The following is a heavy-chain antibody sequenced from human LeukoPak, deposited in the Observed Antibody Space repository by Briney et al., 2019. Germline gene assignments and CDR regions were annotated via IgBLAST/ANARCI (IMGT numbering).Heavy chain of an antibody. D-gene: IGHD6-19*01. V-gene: IGHV3-53*01. Sequence: GGSLRLSCAASGFSFSNNYMTWVRQAPGKGLEGVSVIYSGGDAYYADSVKGRFTISRDNSKNTLHLEMNNLTVEDTAVYYCARSFSSGWSDYWGQGTLVAVAS. CDR3: ARSFSSGWSDY. CDR2: IYSGGDA. CDR1: GFSFSNNY. J-gene: IGHJ4*02.